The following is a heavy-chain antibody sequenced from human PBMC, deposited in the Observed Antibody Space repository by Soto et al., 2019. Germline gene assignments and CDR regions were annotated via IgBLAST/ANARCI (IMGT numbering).Heavy chain of an antibody. D-gene: IGHD3-16*02. CDR2: IKQDGSEK. V-gene: IGHV3-7*01. Sequence: GGSLRLSCAASGFTFSSYWMSWVRQAPGKGLEWVANIKQDGSEKYYVDPVKGQFTISKDNAKNSLYLQMNSLRAEDTAVYYCARGDDYIWGSYRPPYYFDYWGQGTLVTVSS. J-gene: IGHJ4*02. CDR3: ARGDDYIWGSYRPPYYFDY. CDR1: GFTFSSYW.